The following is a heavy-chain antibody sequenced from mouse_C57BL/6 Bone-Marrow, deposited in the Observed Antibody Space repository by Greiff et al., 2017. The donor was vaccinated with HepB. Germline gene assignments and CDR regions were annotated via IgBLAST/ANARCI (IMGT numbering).Heavy chain of an antibody. CDR3: TRSDWRSTTVY. J-gene: IGHJ2*01. CDR2: IHPNSGST. CDR1: GYTFTSYW. D-gene: IGHD1-1*01. V-gene: IGHV1-64*01. Sequence: VQLQQPGAELVKPGASVKLSCKASGYTFTSYWMHWVKQRPGQGLEWIGMIHPNSGSTNYNEKFKSKATLTVDKSSSTAYMQLSILTSEDSAVYYCTRSDWRSTTVYWGQGTTLTVSS.